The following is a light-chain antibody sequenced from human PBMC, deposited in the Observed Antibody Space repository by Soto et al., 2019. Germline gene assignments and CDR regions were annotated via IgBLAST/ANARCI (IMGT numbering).Light chain of an antibody. CDR2: DVA. CDR3: QQRGSWPPSIT. CDR1: QNISNY. V-gene: IGKV3-11*01. Sequence: IVLIQSPATLSVSPGERATLSCRASQNISNYLIWYQQKPGQAPTLLIYDVANRATDIPARFSGSGSETDFTLTISSLEPEDFAVYYCQQRGSWPPSITFGQGTRLEIK. J-gene: IGKJ5*01.